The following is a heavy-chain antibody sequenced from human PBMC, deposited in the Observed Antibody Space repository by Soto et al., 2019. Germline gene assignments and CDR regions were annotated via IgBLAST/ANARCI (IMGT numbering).Heavy chain of an antibody. V-gene: IGHV5-10-1*01. CDR2: IDPSDSQT. CDR3: ARQIYDSDTGPNFQYYFDS. Sequence: GESLKISCKGSGYSFAGYWITWVRQKPGKGLEWMGRIDPSDSQTYYSPSFRGHVTISVTKSITTVFLQWSSLRASDTAIYYCARQIYDSDTGPNFQYYFDSWGQGTPVTVSS. J-gene: IGHJ4*02. D-gene: IGHD3-22*01. CDR1: GYSFAGYW.